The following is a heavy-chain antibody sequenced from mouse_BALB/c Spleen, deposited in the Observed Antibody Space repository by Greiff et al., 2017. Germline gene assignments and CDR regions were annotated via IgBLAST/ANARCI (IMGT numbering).Heavy chain of an antibody. CDR2: ISSGGGST. D-gene: IGHD1-1*01. J-gene: IGHJ4*01. V-gene: IGHV5-12-1*01. CDR3: ARILRWYYAMDY. CDR1: GFAFSSYD. Sequence: VQLQQSGGGLVKPGGSLKLSCAASGFAFSSYDMSWVRQTPEKRLEWVAYISSGGGSTYYPDTVKGRFTISRDNAKNTLYLQMSSLKSEDTAMYYCARILRWYYAMDYWGQGTSVTVSS.